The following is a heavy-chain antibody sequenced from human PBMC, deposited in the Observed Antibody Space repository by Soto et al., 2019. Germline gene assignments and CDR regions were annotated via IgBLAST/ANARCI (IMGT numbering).Heavy chain of an antibody. Sequence: QVQLVQSGAEVRKPGSSVKVSCKASGGTFSRHAISWVRQAPGQGLEWMGGIIPIFGTANHAQKFQGRVTIIADESTSTVYMELSSLRSEDTAIYYCAAARGYSYFDYWGQGTLVTVSS. CDR2: IIPIFGTA. D-gene: IGHD5-18*01. V-gene: IGHV1-69*01. CDR1: GGTFSRHA. J-gene: IGHJ4*02. CDR3: AAARGYSYFDY.